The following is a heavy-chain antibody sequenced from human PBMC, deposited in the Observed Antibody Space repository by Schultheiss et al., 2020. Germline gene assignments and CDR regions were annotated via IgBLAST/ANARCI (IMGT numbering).Heavy chain of an antibody. CDR1: GFTFSGYS. Sequence: GESLKISCAASGFTFSGYSMNWVRQAPGKGLEWVANINQDGSERSYVDSVKGRFTISRDNAKNSLYLQMNSLRAEDTAVYYCTRGWIQLWPLDFWGQGTLVTVSS. V-gene: IGHV3-7*01. CDR3: TRGWIQLWPLDF. D-gene: IGHD5-18*01. CDR2: INQDGSER. J-gene: IGHJ4*02.